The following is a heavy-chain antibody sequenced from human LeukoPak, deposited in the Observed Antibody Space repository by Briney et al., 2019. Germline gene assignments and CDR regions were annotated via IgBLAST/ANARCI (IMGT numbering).Heavy chain of an antibody. CDR1: GFTFSSYG. Sequence: GGSLRLSCAASGFTFSSYGMHWVRQAPGKGLEWVAVIWYDGSNKYYADSVKGRFTISRDNSKNTLYLQMNSLRAEDTAVYYCARGGRLLWFGELYQDFDYWGQGTLATVSS. D-gene: IGHD3-10*01. CDR2: IWYDGSNK. CDR3: ARGGRLLWFGELYQDFDY. J-gene: IGHJ4*02. V-gene: IGHV3-33*01.